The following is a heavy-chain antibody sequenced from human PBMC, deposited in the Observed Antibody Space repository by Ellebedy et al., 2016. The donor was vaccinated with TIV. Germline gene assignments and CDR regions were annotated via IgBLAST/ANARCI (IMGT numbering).Heavy chain of an antibody. Sequence: SETLSLXXAVYGGSFSGYYWSWIRQPPGKGLEWIGEINHSGSTNYNPSLKSRVTISVDTSKNQFSLKLSSVTAADTAVYYCARVPSGGYGSGSYDVWFDPWGQGTLVTVSS. CDR1: GGSFSGYY. CDR3: ARVPSGGYGSGSYDVWFDP. CDR2: INHSGST. D-gene: IGHD3-10*01. V-gene: IGHV4-34*01. J-gene: IGHJ5*02.